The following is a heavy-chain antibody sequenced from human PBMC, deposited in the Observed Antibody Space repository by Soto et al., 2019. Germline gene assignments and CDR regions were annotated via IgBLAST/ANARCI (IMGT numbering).Heavy chain of an antibody. J-gene: IGHJ5*02. D-gene: IGHD5-18*01. CDR2: IIPIFGTA. CDR1: GGTFSSYA. Sequence: QVQLVQSGAEVKKPGSSVKVSCKASGGTFSSYAISWVRQAPGQGLEWMGGIIPIFGTANYAQKFQGRVTITAEESTSIAYMELSSLRSEDTAVYYCARDRARGYSYGYVNWFDPWGQGTLVTVSS. CDR3: ARDRARGYSYGYVNWFDP. V-gene: IGHV1-69*01.